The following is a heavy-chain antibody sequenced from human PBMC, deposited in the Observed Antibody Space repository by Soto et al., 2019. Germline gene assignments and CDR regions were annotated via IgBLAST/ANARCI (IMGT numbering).Heavy chain of an antibody. CDR1: GFTFTSSA. Sequence: SVKVSCMASGFTFTSSAMQWVRQARGQRLEWIGWIVVGSGNTNYAQKFQERVTITRDMSTSTAYMELSSLRSEDTAVYYCAADLGCSSTSCPYYYYYYMDVWGKGTTVPVSS. CDR2: IVVGSGNT. CDR3: AADLGCSSTSCPYYYYYYMDV. V-gene: IGHV1-58*02. J-gene: IGHJ6*03. D-gene: IGHD2-2*01.